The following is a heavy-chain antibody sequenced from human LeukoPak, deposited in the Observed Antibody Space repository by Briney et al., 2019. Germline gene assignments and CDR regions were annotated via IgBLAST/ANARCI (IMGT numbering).Heavy chain of an antibody. CDR3: AKGGGQSSGYYYALNY. CDR2: ISGSGVST. J-gene: IGHJ4*02. Sequence: GGSLRLSCTASGFTFSGYAMSWVRQAPGKGLEWVSGISGSGVSTYYADSVKGRFTISRDNSKNTLYLQMNSLRAEDTAVYFCAKGGGQSSGYYYALNYWGQGTLVTVSS. CDR1: GFTFSGYA. V-gene: IGHV3-23*01. D-gene: IGHD3-22*01.